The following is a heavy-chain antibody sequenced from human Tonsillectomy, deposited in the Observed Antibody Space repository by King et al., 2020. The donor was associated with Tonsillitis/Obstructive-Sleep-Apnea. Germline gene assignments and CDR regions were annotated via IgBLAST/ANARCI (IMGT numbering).Heavy chain of an antibody. V-gene: IGHV4-39*01. CDR3: AARREYGDSTDYYFYYMDV. CDR2: IYYSGST. CDR1: GGSISSSSSY. Sequence: QLQESGPGLVKPSETLSLTCTVSGGSISSSSSYWGWIRQPPGQGLEWIASIYYSGSTYYNPSLKSRVTISVDTSKNQFSLNLSSVTAADTAVYYCAARREYGDSTDYYFYYMDVWGKGTTVTVSS. D-gene: IGHD4-17*01. J-gene: IGHJ6*03.